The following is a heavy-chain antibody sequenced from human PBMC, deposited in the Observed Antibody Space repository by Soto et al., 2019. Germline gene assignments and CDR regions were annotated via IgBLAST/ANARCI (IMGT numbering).Heavy chain of an antibody. CDR3: AKARDSGDFAGYFDS. V-gene: IGHV3-23*01. D-gene: IGHD2-21*02. J-gene: IGHJ4*02. CDR1: GFTFNDYA. CDR2: IGGRGGNA. Sequence: GGSLRLSCAASGFTFNDYAINWVRQLPGRGLEYVSGIGGRGGNAFYADSMKGRFIISRDNSKNTVYLQVNNLRVDDSAMYYCAKARDSGDFAGYFDSWGQGTLVTVSS.